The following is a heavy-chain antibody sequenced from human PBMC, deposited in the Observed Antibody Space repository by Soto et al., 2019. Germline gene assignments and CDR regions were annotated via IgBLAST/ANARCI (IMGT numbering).Heavy chain of an antibody. V-gene: IGHV3-33*01. CDR2: IWYDGSNK. CDR1: GFTFSSYG. Sequence: QVQLVESGRGVVQPGRSLRLSCAASGFTFSSYGMHWVRQAPGKGLEWVAVIWYDGSNKYYADSVKGRFTISRDNSKNTLYLQMNSLRAEDTAVYYCARLGEQWLVPTYAFDIWGQGTMVTVSS. J-gene: IGHJ3*02. CDR3: ARLGEQWLVPTYAFDI. D-gene: IGHD6-19*01.